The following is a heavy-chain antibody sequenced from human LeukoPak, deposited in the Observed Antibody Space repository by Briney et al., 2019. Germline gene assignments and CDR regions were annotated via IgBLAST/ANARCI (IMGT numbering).Heavy chain of an antibody. V-gene: IGHV3-21*01. J-gene: IGHJ4*02. CDR2: ISSSSSYI. CDR3: ARDRRETTSATGY. D-gene: IGHD2-2*01. Sequence: GGSLRLSCVASGFTFRSFWMSWVRQAPGKGLEWVSSISSSSSYIYYADSVKGRFTISRDNAKNSLYLQMNSLRAEDTAVYYCARDRRETTSATGYWGQGTLVTVSS. CDR1: GFTFRSFW.